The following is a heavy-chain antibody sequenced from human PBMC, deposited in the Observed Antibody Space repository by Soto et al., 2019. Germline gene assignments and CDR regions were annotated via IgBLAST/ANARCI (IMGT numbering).Heavy chain of an antibody. Sequence: PGGSLRLSCAASGFTFSGYWMYWVRQPPGKGLVWVSSINSDGSDIRYADSVKGRFTISRDNAKNTLYLQMNSLRAEDSAIYYCARDPHNLGLEPWGQGTLVTVSS. D-gene: IGHD1-20*01. CDR2: INSDGSDI. V-gene: IGHV3-74*01. J-gene: IGHJ5*02. CDR1: GFTFSGYW. CDR3: ARDPHNLGLEP.